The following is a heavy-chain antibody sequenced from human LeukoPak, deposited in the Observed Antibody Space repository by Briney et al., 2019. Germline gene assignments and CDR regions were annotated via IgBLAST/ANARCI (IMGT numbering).Heavy chain of an antibody. J-gene: IGHJ4*02. CDR2: IKQDGGEI. V-gene: IGHV3-7*01. Sequence: PGGSLRLSCAASGFTFSSYWMSWVRQAPGKGLEWVANIKQDGGEIYYVDSVKGRFTISRDNAKNSLSLQMNSLRAEDTAVYYCARDKVVGATHSDYWGQGTLVTVSS. CDR1: GFTFSSYW. D-gene: IGHD1-26*01. CDR3: ARDKVVGATHSDY.